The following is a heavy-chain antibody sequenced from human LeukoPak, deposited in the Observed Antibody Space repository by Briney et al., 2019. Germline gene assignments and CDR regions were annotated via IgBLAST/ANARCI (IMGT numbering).Heavy chain of an antibody. Sequence: SSETLSLTCSVSGGSISSYYWSWIRQPPGKGLEWIGYMDYSGSTKYNPSLRGRVTISVDTAKNQFSLKLTSVTSADTAVYYCARYYGSGSGRFDYWGQGTLVTVSS. CDR2: MDYSGST. D-gene: IGHD3-10*01. V-gene: IGHV4-59*01. CDR1: GGSISSYY. J-gene: IGHJ4*02. CDR3: ARYYGSGSGRFDY.